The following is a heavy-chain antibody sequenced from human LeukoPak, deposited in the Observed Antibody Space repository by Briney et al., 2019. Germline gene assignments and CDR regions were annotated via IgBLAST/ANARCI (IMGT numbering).Heavy chain of an antibody. CDR2: INANNGNT. CDR1: GYTFTRYG. J-gene: IGHJ4*02. CDR3: ARGDSGYDFYPFDY. Sequence: ASVTVSCKASGYTFTRYGIIWVRQAPGQGLEWMGWINANNGNTDYAQKLQGRVTMTTDTSTSTAYMELRSLRSDDTAVYYCARGDSGYDFYPFDYWGQGTLVIVS. D-gene: IGHD5-12*01. V-gene: IGHV1-18*01.